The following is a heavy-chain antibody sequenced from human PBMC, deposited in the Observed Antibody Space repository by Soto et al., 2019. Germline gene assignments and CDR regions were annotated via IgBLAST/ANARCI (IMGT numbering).Heavy chain of an antibody. CDR2: IDGDGTNT. Sequence: GGSLRLSCAASGFSFSGYWMFWVRQPPGKGLVWVSRIDGDGTNTNYADSVKGRFTIYRDNAKNTVYLQMNSLRVEDTAHYYCARDLRGSPDYWGQGTPVTVSS. J-gene: IGHJ4*02. V-gene: IGHV3-74*01. D-gene: IGHD1-26*01. CDR1: GFSFSGYW. CDR3: ARDLRGSPDY.